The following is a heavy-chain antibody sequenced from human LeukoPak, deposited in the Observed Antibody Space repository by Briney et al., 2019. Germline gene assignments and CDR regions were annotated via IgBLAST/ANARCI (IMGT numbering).Heavy chain of an antibody. J-gene: IGHJ6*04. D-gene: IGHD3-10*01. V-gene: IGHV3-23*01. CDR3: AKSGSGSYSHGMDV. Sequence: GGSLRLSCAASGFTFSTYAMSWVRQAPGKGLEWASAISGSAGSTYYADSVKGRFTISRDNSKNTLYLQMNSLRAEDTAVYYCAKSGSGSYSHGMDVWGKGTTVTVSS. CDR2: ISGSAGST. CDR1: GFTFSTYA.